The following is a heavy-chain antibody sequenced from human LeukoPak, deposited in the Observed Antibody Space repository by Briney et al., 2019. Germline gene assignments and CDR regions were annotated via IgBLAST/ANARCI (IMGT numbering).Heavy chain of an antibody. CDR3: VRGLVYSGYDSPSYYYGMDV. V-gene: IGHV1-69*04. D-gene: IGHD5-12*01. CDR1: GGTFSSYA. Sequence: SVKVSCKASGGTFSSYAISWVRQAPGQGLVWMGRIIPILGIANYAQKFQGRVTITADKSTSTAYMELSSLRSEDTAMYYCVRGLVYSGYDSPSYYYGMDVWGQGTTVTVSS. J-gene: IGHJ6*02. CDR2: IIPILGIA.